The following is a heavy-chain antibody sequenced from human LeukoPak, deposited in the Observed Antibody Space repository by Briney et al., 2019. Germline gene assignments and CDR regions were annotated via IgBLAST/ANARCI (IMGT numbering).Heavy chain of an antibody. J-gene: IGHJ6*03. D-gene: IGHD3-10*01. Sequence: KPSETLSLTCTVSGGSISSSSYYWGWIRQPPGKGLEWIGSIYYSGSTYYNPSLKSRVTISVDTSKNQFSLKLSSVTAADTAVYYCARGVIWFGEYYMDVWGKGTTVTISS. V-gene: IGHV4-39*07. CDR2: IYYSGST. CDR1: GGSISSSSYY. CDR3: ARGVIWFGEYYMDV.